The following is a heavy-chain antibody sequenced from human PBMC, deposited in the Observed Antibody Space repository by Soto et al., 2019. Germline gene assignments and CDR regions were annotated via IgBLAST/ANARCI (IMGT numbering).Heavy chain of an antibody. CDR3: ARANWGSGDAFDI. D-gene: IGHD7-27*01. CDR2: INHSGST. Sequence: SETLSLTCAVYGGSFSGYYWSWIRQPPGKGLEWIGEINHSGSTNYNPSLKSRVTISVDTSKNQFSLNLGSVTAADTAVYYCARANWGSGDAFDIWGQGTMVTVSS. J-gene: IGHJ3*02. CDR1: GGSFSGYY. V-gene: IGHV4-34*01.